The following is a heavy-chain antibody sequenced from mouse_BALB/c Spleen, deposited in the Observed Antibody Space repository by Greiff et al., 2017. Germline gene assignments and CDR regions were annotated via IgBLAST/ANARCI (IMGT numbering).Heavy chain of an antibody. D-gene: IGHD1-1*01. Sequence: EVKLMESGGGLVQPGGSLKLSCAASGFTFSSYGMSWVRQTPDKRLELVATINSNGGSTYYPDSVKGRFTISRDNAKNTLYLQMSSLKSEDTAMYYCARDYYGFAYWGQGTLVTVSA. J-gene: IGHJ3*01. CDR3: ARDYYGFAY. CDR2: INSNGGST. CDR1: GFTFSSYG. V-gene: IGHV5-6-3*01.